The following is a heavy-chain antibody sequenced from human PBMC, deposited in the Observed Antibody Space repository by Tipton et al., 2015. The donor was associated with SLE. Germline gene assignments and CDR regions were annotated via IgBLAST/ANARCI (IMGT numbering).Heavy chain of an antibody. CDR3: ARDLTYIAAAGTGDYYYGMDV. J-gene: IGHJ6*02. Sequence: SLRLSCAASGFTFSSYAMHWVRQAPGKGLEWAAVISYDGSNKYYADSVKGRFTISRDNAKNSLYLQMNSLRAEDTAVYYCARDLTYIAAAGTGDYYYGMDVWGQGTMVTVSS. V-gene: IGHV3-30-3*01. CDR2: ISYDGSNK. D-gene: IGHD6-13*01. CDR1: GFTFSSYA.